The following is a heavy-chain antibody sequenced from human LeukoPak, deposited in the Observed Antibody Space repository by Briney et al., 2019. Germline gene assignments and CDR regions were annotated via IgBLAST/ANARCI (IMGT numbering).Heavy chain of an antibody. CDR1: GYTFTSYG. V-gene: IGHV1-18*01. CDR3: ARGMTTVTTVQTRADAFDI. J-gene: IGHJ3*02. Sequence: GASVKVSCKASGYTFTSYGISWVRQPPGQGLEWMGWISAYNGNTNYAQKFQGWVTMTRDTSISTAYMELSRLRSDDTAVYYCARGMTTVTTVQTRADAFDIWGQGTMVTVSS. CDR2: ISAYNGNT. D-gene: IGHD4-17*01.